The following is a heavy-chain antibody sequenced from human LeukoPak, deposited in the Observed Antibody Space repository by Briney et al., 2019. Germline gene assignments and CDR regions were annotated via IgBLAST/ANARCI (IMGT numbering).Heavy chain of an antibody. J-gene: IGHJ4*02. CDR1: GGSISSSSYY. D-gene: IGHD6-6*01. CDR3: ARDQGIAARCIYFDY. Sequence: SETLSLTCTVSGGSISSSSYYWGWIRQPPGKGLEWIGSIYYSGSTYYNPSLRSRVTISVDTSKNQFSLKLSSVTAADTAVYYCARDQGIAARCIYFDYWGQGTLVTVSS. V-gene: IGHV4-39*07. CDR2: IYYSGST.